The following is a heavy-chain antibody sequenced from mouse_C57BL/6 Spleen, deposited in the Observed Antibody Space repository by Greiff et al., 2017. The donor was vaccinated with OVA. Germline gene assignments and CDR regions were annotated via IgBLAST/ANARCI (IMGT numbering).Heavy chain of an antibody. CDR2: IYPGDGDT. Sequence: VQLQQSGPELVKPGASVKISCKASGYAFSSSWMNWVKQRPGKGLEWIGRIYPGDGDTNYNGKFTGKATLTADNSSSTAYMQLSSLTSEDSAVYFCASDYDFDYWGQGTTLTVSS. CDR3: ASDYDFDY. D-gene: IGHD1-1*02. V-gene: IGHV1-82*01. J-gene: IGHJ2*01. CDR1: GYAFSSSW.